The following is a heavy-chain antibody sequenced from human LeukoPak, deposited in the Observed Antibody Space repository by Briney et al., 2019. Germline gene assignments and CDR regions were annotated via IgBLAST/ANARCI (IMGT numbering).Heavy chain of an antibody. CDR1: GFTVSSNY. CDR2: IYSGGST. Sequence: GGSLRLSCAASGFTVSSNYMSWVHQAPGKGLKWVSVIYSGGSTYYADSVKGRFTISRDNSKNTLYLQMNSLRAEDTAVYYCAKIVCSGGSCYSGDYWGQGTLVTVSS. CDR3: AKIVCSGGSCYSGDY. D-gene: IGHD2-15*01. J-gene: IGHJ4*02. V-gene: IGHV3-53*05.